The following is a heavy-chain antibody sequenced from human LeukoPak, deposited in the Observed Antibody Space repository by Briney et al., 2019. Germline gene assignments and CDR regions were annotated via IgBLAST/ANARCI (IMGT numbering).Heavy chain of an antibody. J-gene: IGHJ4*02. D-gene: IGHD3-10*01. V-gene: IGHV3-23*01. CDR2: ISGSGGST. CDR3: AKETASDFGGAVDY. Sequence: GGSLRLSCAASGFTFNNYAMSWVRQAPGKGLEWVSAISGSGGSTYYADSVKGRFTISRDNSKNTLYLQINSLRAEDTAVYYCAKETASDFGGAVDYWGQGTLVTVSS. CDR1: GFTFNNYA.